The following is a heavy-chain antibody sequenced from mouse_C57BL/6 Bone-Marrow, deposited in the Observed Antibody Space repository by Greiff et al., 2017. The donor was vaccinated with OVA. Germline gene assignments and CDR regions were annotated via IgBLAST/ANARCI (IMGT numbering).Heavy chain of an antibody. J-gene: IGHJ2*01. CDR2: IDPEDGDT. Sequence: VQLQQSGAELVRPGASVKLSCTASGFNIKGDYMHWVKQRPEQGLEWIGWIDPEDGDTEYASKFQGKATITADTSSNTAYLQLRSLTAEDTAVYYCTSYGNFDYWGQGTTLTVSS. CDR3: TSYGNFDY. CDR1: GFNIKGDY. V-gene: IGHV14-4*01. D-gene: IGHD2-1*01.